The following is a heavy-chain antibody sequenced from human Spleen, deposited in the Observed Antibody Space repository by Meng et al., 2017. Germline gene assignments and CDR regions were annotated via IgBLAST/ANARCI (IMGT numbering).Heavy chain of an antibody. CDR3: LKGGESGYGDY. CDR2: IDSNGTTI. J-gene: IGHJ4*02. V-gene: IGHV3-11*04. Sequence: VQLVETGGGLGAPGAPLRLSCAVVGIIFGDYYMNWIREDPGEGLEWVSFIDSNGTTINYADSVKGRLIVSRDNAKNTLYLQMNSLRAEDTAVYYCLKGGESGYGDYWGQGTLVTVSS. CDR1: GIIFGDYY. D-gene: IGHD5-12*01.